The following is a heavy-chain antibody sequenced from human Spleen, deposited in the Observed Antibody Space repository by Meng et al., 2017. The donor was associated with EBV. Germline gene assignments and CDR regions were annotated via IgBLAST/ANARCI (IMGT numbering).Heavy chain of an antibody. CDR1: GGSFSGYY. D-gene: IGHD6-6*01. V-gene: IGHV4-34*01. J-gene: IGHJ4*02. CDR2: INHSGST. CDR3: ARGGRASARAGVGHDF. Sequence: QVQSHHGGAGLFKPSVTLSLPCAAYGGSFSGYYWSWIRQPPGKGLEWIGEINHSGSTNYTPSLKSRLTISVDTSKSQFSLKLSSVTAADTAVYYCARGGRASARAGVGHDFWGQGTLVTVSS.